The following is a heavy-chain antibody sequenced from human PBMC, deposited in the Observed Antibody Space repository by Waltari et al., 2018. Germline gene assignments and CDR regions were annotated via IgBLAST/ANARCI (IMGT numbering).Heavy chain of an antibody. CDR1: GFTLDDYG. D-gene: IGHD3-22*01. CDR2: INWKGDKV. Sequence: VESGGGVIRHGGSWRLSCEAPGFTLDDYGMSWVRQGPGKGLEWIAGINWKGDKVAYGDAVRGRFIISRDNAKNLLYLQMNTVGLDDTALYYCARGGDSSWPRWGQGTLVTVSA. V-gene: IGHV3-20*04. J-gene: IGHJ4*02. CDR3: ARGGDSSWPR.